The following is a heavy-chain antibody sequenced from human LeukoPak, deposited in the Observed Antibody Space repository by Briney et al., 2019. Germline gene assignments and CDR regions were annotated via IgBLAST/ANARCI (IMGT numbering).Heavy chain of an antibody. V-gene: IGHV3-30*02. D-gene: IGHD6-25*01. Sequence: GGSLRLSCAASGFTFSSFGMYWVRQAPGKGLEWVAFIRYEGSKEYYADSVKDRFTISRDNSKNTLYLQMNSLRGEDTAVYFCAKVYGAAGIEFWGQGTLVTVSS. CDR1: GFTFSSFG. CDR2: IRYEGSKE. CDR3: AKVYGAAGIEF. J-gene: IGHJ4*02.